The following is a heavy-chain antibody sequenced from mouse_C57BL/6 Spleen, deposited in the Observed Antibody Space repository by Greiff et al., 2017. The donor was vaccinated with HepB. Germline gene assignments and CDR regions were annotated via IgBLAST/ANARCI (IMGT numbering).Heavy chain of an antibody. J-gene: IGHJ2*01. Sequence: VHVKQSGGGLVKPGGSLKLSCAASGFTFSDYGMHWVRQAPEKGLEWVAYISSGSSTIYYADTVKGRFTISRDNAKNTLFLQMTSLRSEDTAMYYCARGGWLLRYFDYWGQGTTLTVSS. CDR2: ISSGSSTI. V-gene: IGHV5-17*01. CDR1: GFTFSDYG. CDR3: ARGGWLLRYFDY. D-gene: IGHD2-3*01.